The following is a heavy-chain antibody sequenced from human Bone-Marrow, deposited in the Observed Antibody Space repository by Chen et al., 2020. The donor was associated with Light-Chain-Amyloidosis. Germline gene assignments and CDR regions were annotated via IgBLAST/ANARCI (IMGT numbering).Heavy chain of an antibody. CDR2: IYPDDSDA. J-gene: IGHJ4*02. CDR3: ARRRDGYNFDY. V-gene: IGHV5-51*01. CDR1: GYTFPNYW. D-gene: IGHD5-12*01. Sequence: EVQLEQSGPEVKKPGESLKISCKGSGYTFPNYWIGWVRQMPGKGLEWMGVIYPDDSDARYSPSFEGQVTISADKSITTAYLQWRILKASDTAMYYCARRRDGYNFDYWGQGTRVTVSS.